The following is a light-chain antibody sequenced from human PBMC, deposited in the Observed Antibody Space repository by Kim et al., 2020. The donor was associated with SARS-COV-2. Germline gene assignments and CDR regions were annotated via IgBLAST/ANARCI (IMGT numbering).Light chain of an antibody. Sequence: LSPGEKATRSCRASQSVAPNHLAWFQQKPGQAPRLLIYGTSSRATGIPDRFSASESGTDFTLTISRLEPEDFAVYFCQQYDRPPYTFGQGTKLEI. V-gene: IGKV3-20*01. CDR3: QQYDRPPYT. J-gene: IGKJ2*01. CDR2: GTS. CDR1: QSVAPNH.